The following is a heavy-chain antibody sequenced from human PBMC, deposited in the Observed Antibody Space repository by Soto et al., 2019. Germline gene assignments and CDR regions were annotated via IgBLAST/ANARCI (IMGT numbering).Heavy chain of an antibody. CDR2: ISWNSGSI. J-gene: IGHJ6*03. CDR3: AKVGPTADYYYMDV. V-gene: IGHV3-9*01. CDR1: GFTFDDYA. Sequence: GGSLRLSCAASGFTFDDYAMHWVRQAPGKGLEWVSGISWNSGSIGYADSVKGRFTISRDNAKNSLYLQMNSLRAEDTALYYCAKVGPTADYYYMDVWGKGTTVTVSS.